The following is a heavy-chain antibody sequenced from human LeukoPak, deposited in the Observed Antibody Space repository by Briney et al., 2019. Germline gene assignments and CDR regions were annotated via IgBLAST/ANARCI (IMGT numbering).Heavy chain of an antibody. J-gene: IGHJ6*02. CDR1: GGSISSYY. D-gene: IGHD3-10*01. V-gene: IGHV4-59*01. CDR2: IYYSGST. CDR3: AREAVAGGSGSNYYYYGVNV. Sequence: SETLSLTCPVSGGSISSYYWSWIRQPPGKGLEWIGYIYYSGSTNYNPSLKNRVTISVHTSKNQFSLKLSSVTAADTAVYYCAREAVAGGSGSNYYYYGVNVWGQGTTVTVSS.